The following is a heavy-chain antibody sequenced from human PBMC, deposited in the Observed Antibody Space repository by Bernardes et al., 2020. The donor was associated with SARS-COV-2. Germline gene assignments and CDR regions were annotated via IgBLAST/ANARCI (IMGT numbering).Heavy chain of an antibody. J-gene: IGHJ6*02. CDR2: IFHTGTI. CDR3: ARGIKGVIILHYFYAMDV. CDR1: GGSISSYNW. V-gene: IGHV4-4*02. D-gene: IGHD3-10*01. Sequence: SETLSLTCAVSGGSISSYNWWSWVRQSPGKGLERIGEIFHTGTINYNPSLESRVTISLDTSKNQFSLKLSSLTAADTGVYFCARGIKGVIILHYFYAMDVWGQGTTVTVSS.